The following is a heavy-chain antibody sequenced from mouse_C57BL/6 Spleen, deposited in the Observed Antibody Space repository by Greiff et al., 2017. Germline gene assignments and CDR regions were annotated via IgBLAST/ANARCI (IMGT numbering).Heavy chain of an antibody. D-gene: IGHD2-3*01. CDR2: IDPSDSYT. Sequence: QVQLQQPGAELVMPGASVKLSCKASGYTFTSYWMHWVKQRPGQGLEWIGEIDPSDSYTNYNQKFKGKSTLTVDKSSSTAYMQLSSLTSEDSAVYYCARPDDPRTGVAYWGQGTLVTVSA. J-gene: IGHJ3*01. CDR3: ARPDDPRTGVAY. CDR1: GYTFTSYW. V-gene: IGHV1-69*01.